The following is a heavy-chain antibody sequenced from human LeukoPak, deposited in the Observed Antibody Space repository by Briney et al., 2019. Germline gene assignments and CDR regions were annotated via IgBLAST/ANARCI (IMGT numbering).Heavy chain of an antibody. CDR3: ARGRPYSGGYHLDY. CDR2: ISYRGST. J-gene: IGHJ4*02. Sequence: SETLSLTCTVSSGSVSSGSYYWSWIRQPPGKGLEWIGYISYRGSTNYNPSLKSRVTMSVDTSKNQFFLKLNSVTAADTAVYYCARGRPYSGGYHLDYWGQGTLVTVSP. D-gene: IGHD1-26*01. CDR1: SGSVSSGSYY. V-gene: IGHV4-61*01.